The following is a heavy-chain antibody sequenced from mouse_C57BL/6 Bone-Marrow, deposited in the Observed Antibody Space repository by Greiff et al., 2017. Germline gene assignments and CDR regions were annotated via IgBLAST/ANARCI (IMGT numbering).Heavy chain of an antibody. Sequence: QVQLQQSGAELARPGASVKLSCTASGFTFTSYGISWVKQSTGQGLEWIGEIYPRSGNTYYNEKFKGKATLTADKSSSTAYMELRSLTSEDSAVYFCAFYGPYAMDYWGQGTSVTVSS. CDR2: IYPRSGNT. V-gene: IGHV1-81*01. J-gene: IGHJ4*01. D-gene: IGHD1-1*01. CDR1: GFTFTSYG. CDR3: AFYGPYAMDY.